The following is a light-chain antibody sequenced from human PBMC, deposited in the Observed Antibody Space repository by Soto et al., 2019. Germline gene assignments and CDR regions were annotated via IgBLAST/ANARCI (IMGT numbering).Light chain of an antibody. J-gene: IGKJ5*01. CDR1: QSVSSSY. CDR2: GAS. CDR3: QQYGSSSIT. V-gene: IGKV3-20*01. Sequence: EIVLTQSPCTLSLSPGERATLSCRASQSVSSSYLAWYQQKPGQAPRLLIYGASSRATGIPDRFSGSGSGTDFTLTISRLEPEDFAVYYRQQYGSSSITFGQGTRLEIK.